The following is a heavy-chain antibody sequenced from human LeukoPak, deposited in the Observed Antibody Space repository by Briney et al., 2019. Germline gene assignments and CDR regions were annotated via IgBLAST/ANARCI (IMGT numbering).Heavy chain of an antibody. CDR3: ARGVGAAGEYYFDY. J-gene: IGHJ4*02. CDR2: IKQDGSEK. CDR1: GFTFSSYW. V-gene: IGHV3-7*01. D-gene: IGHD1-26*01. Sequence: GGSLRLSCAASGFTFSSYWMSWVRQAPGKGLEWVANIKQDGSEKYYVDSVKGRFTISRDNAKNSLYLQMNSLRAENTAVYYCARGVGAAGEYYFDYWGQGTLVTVSS.